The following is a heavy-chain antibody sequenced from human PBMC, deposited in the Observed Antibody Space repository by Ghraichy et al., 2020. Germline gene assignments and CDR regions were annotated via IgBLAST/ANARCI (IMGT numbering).Heavy chain of an antibody. J-gene: IGHJ6*02. CDR2: INTSGSAK. Sequence: GGSLRLSCAASGFTLSKYSMNWVRQAPGKGPEWLSYINTSGSAKYDADSVKGRFTVSRDNAKNSLFLQMNSLRDEDTAVYYCARAELRGGAPFGMDVWGQGTTVTVSS. D-gene: IGHD1-26*01. CDR1: GFTLSKYS. CDR3: ARAELRGGAPFGMDV. V-gene: IGHV3-48*02.